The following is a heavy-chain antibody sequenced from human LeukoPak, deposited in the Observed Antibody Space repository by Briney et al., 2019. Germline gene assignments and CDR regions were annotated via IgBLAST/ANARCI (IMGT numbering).Heavy chain of an antibody. J-gene: IGHJ6*04. Sequence: GASVKVSCKASGYTFTSYGISWVRQAPGQGLEWMGWISAYNGNTNYAQQLQGRVTMTTDTSTNTVYMELRSLISDETAVYYCARGGNVFGGMDFWGKGTTVTVSS. CDR3: ARGGNVFGGMDF. CDR2: ISAYNGNT. V-gene: IGHV1-18*04. D-gene: IGHD1-1*01. CDR1: GYTFTSYG.